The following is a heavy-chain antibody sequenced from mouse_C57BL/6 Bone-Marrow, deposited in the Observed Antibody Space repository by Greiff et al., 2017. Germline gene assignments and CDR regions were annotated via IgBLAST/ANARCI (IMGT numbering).Heavy chain of an antibody. CDR2: IHPNSGST. Sequence: VQLQQPGAELVKPGASVKLSCKASGYTFTSYWMHWVKQRPGQGLEWIGMIHPNSGSTNYNEKFKSKATLTVDKSSSTAYMQLRSLTSEDSAVYYGARRQLRLRRAMDDWGQGTSVTVSS. CDR1: GYTFTSYW. J-gene: IGHJ4*01. V-gene: IGHV1-64*01. D-gene: IGHD3-2*02. CDR3: ARRQLRLRRAMDD.